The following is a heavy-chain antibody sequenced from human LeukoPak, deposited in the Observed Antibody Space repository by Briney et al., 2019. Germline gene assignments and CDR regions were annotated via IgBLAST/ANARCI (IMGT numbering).Heavy chain of an antibody. Sequence: SETLSLTCTVSGGSISSGGYYWSWIRQPPGKGLEWIGYIYYSGSTNYNPSLKSRVTISVDTSKNQFSLQLNSVTPEDTAVYYCARGRAATRVGMDVWGQGTTVTVSS. CDR2: IYYSGST. V-gene: IGHV4-61*08. D-gene: IGHD2-15*01. CDR3: ARGRAATRVGMDV. J-gene: IGHJ6*02. CDR1: GGSISSGGYY.